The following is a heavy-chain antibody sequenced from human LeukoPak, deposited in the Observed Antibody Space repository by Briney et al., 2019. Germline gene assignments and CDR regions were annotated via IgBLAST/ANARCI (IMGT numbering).Heavy chain of an antibody. CDR2: IWYDGSNK. CDR1: GFTFSSYG. Sequence: GGCLRLSCAAYGFTFSSYGMHWVRQAPGKGLEWVAVIWYDGSNKYYADSVKGRFTISRDNSKNTLYLQMNSLRAEDTAVYYCARETTKEYYFDYWGQGTLVTVSS. CDR3: ARETTKEYYFDY. J-gene: IGHJ4*02. V-gene: IGHV3-33*01. D-gene: IGHD1-7*01.